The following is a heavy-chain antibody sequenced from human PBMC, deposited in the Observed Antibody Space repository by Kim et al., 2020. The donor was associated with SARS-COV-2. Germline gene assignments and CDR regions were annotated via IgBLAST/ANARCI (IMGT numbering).Heavy chain of an antibody. CDR2: IWYDGSNK. V-gene: IGHV3-33*01. Sequence: GGSLRLSCAASGFTFSSYGMHWVRQAPGKGLEWVAVIWYDGSNKYYADSVKGRFTISRDNSKNTLYLQMNSLRAEDTAVYYCARDQVVDWLFSSYYYYYYGMDVWGQGTTVTVSS. CDR3: ARDQVVDWLFSSYYYYYYGMDV. D-gene: IGHD3-9*01. CDR1: GFTFSSYG. J-gene: IGHJ6*02.